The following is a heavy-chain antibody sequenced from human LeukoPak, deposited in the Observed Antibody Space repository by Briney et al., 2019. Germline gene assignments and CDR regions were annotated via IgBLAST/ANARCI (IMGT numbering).Heavy chain of an antibody. Sequence: SVKVSCKASGGTFSSYAISWVRQAPGQGLEWMGRIIPTLHITDYAKKFQDRLTITADTSTTTAYMELSSLRSEDTAVYFCAREYASGNSFHVIFHIWGQGTMVSVSS. CDR3: AREYASGNSFHVIFHI. V-gene: IGHV1-69*04. J-gene: IGHJ3*02. D-gene: IGHD4-23*01. CDR1: GGTFSSYA. CDR2: IIPTLHIT.